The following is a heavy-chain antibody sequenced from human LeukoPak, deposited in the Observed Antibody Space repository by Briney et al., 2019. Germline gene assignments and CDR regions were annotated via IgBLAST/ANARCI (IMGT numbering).Heavy chain of an antibody. CDR1: GFTFNNYA. V-gene: IGHV3-23*01. D-gene: IGHD6-19*01. CDR3: AKEGGWTVIDY. Sequence: GGSLRLSCAASGFTFNNYAMTWVRQAPGKGLEWVSVITGSGGSANYADSVKGRFTISRDNSKNTLYLQMNSLRAEDMAVYYCAKEGGWTVIDYWGQGTLVTVSS. J-gene: IGHJ4*02. CDR2: ITGSGGSA.